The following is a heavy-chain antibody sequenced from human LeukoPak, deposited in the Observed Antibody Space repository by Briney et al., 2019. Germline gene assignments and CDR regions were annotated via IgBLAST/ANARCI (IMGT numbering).Heavy chain of an antibody. CDR2: IWYDGTLK. D-gene: IGHD3-16*01. CDR3: ARGRGTSLIGWFDS. Sequence: GRSLRLSCAASGFSFSSYLMHWVRQAPGKGLEGVAAIWYDGTLKYYADSGKGRFIISRENVKNTLYMKMHNLRDDDAAVYYCARGRGTSLIGWFDSWGQGTLVTVSS. V-gene: IGHV3-33*01. J-gene: IGHJ5*01. CDR1: GFSFSSYL.